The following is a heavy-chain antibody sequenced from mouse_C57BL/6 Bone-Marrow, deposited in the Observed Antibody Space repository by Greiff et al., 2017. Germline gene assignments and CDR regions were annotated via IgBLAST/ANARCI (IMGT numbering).Heavy chain of an antibody. J-gene: IGHJ3*01. D-gene: IGHD2-5*01. CDR3: TGLNSNSMAY. Sequence: DVKLVESGGGLVQPGGSMKLSCVASGFTFSNYWMNWVRQSPEKGLEWVAQIRLKSDNYATPYAESVTGWFTISRDDSKISVYLQRNNLRAEDTVIYYCTGLNSNSMAYWGQGTLVTVSA. V-gene: IGHV6-3*01. CDR2: IRLKSDNYAT. CDR1: GFTFSNYW.